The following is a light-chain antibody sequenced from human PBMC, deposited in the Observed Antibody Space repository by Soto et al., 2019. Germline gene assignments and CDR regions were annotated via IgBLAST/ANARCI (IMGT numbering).Light chain of an antibody. Sequence: QSVLTQPASVSGSPGQSITISCTATSSDVGAYNYVSWYQQHPGKAPKLMIYEVSDRPSGVSSRFSGSKSGNTASLTISGLQAEDEADYYCSSYSRSSTLVVFGGGTKLTVL. CDR3: SSYSRSSTLVV. V-gene: IGLV2-14*01. J-gene: IGLJ2*01. CDR1: SSDVGAYNY. CDR2: EVS.